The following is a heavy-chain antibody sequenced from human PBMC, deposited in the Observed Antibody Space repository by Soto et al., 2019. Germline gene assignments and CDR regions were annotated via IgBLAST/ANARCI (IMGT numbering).Heavy chain of an antibody. V-gene: IGHV4-39*01. Sequence: PSETLSLTCTVSVGSISSSSYYWGWIRQPPGKGLEWIGSIYYSGSTYYNPSLKSRVTISVDTSKNQFSLKLSSVTAADTAVYYCARLGPLKEVTTKEDYFDYWGQGTLVTVSS. CDR1: VGSISSSSYY. CDR2: IYYSGST. CDR3: ARLGPLKEVTTKEDYFDY. J-gene: IGHJ4*02. D-gene: IGHD4-17*01.